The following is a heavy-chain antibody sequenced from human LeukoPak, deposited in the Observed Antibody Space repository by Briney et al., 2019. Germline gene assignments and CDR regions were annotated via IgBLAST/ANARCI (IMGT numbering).Heavy chain of an antibody. J-gene: IGHJ6*02. CDR2: IWYDGSNE. CDR3: ARDRGIVTIFGVVIPNYYYGMDV. CDR1: GFTFSSYG. D-gene: IGHD3-3*01. V-gene: IGHV3-33*01. Sequence: GGSLRLSCAASGFTFSSYGMHWVRQAPGKGLEWVAVIWYDGSNEYYADSVKGRFTISRDNSKNTLYLQMNSLRAEDTAVYYCARDRGIVTIFGVVIPNYYYGMDVWGQGTTVTVSS.